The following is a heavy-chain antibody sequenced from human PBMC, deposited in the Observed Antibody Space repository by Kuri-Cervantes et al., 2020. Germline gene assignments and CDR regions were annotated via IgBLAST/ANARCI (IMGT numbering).Heavy chain of an antibody. Sequence: LSLTCAASGFTFDDYAMHWVRQAPGKGLEWVSGVSWNSGSIGYADSVKGRFTISRDNAKNSLYLQMNSLRAEDTALYYCARARGYNYGALDYWGQGTLVTVSS. CDR1: GFTFDDYA. CDR2: VSWNSGSI. J-gene: IGHJ4*02. D-gene: IGHD5-18*01. V-gene: IGHV3-9*01. CDR3: ARARGYNYGALDY.